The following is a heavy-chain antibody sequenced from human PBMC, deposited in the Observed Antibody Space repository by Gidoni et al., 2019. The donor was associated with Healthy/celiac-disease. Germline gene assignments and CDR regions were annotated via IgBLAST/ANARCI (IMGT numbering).Heavy chain of an antibody. CDR2: IYYSGST. D-gene: IGHD2-2*01. J-gene: IGHJ2*01. V-gene: IGHV4-39*01. Sequence: QLQLQASGPGLVKPSETLSLTCTVSGGSISSSSYSWGWIRQTPGKGLEWIGSIYYSGSTYDNPSLKSRVTISVDTSKNQFSLKLSSVTAADTAVYYCARPWRDCSSTSCYAPPADWYFDLWGRGTLVTVSS. CDR1: GGSISSSSYS. CDR3: ARPWRDCSSTSCYAPPADWYFDL.